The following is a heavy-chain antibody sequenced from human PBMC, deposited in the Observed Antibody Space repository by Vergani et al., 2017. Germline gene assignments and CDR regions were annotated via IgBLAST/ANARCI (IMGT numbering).Heavy chain of an antibody. CDR3: ARTHLGYSSGWYPPETDAFDI. CDR1: GFTFRDYY. CDR2: ISSSGSTI. Sequence: QVQLVESGGGLVKPGGSLRLSCAASGFTFRDYYMSWIRQAPGQGLEWVSYISSSGSTIYYADSVKGRFTIARDNAKNSLYLQMNSLRAEDTAVYYCARTHLGYSSGWYPPETDAFDIWGQGTMVTVSS. D-gene: IGHD6-19*01. V-gene: IGHV3-11*01. J-gene: IGHJ3*02.